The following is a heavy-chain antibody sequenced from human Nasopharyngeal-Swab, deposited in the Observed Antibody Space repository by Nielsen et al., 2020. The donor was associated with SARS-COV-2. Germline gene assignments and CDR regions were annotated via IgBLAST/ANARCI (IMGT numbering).Heavy chain of an antibody. CDR2: IYPGNSDT. V-gene: IGHV5-51*01. CDR3: ARRAARDGYNYEVDP. Sequence: GESLKISCTGFGYSLASYWIGWVRQMPGKGLEWMGSIYPGNSDTRYSPAFHGRVTISADKSINTAYLQWTSLRASDTAVYYCARRAARDGYNYEVDPWGQGTLVTVSS. J-gene: IGHJ5*02. D-gene: IGHD5-24*01. CDR1: GYSLASYW.